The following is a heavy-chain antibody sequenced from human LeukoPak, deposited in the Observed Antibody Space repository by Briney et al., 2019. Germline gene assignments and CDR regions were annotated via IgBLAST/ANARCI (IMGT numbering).Heavy chain of an antibody. D-gene: IGHD6-19*01. CDR3: ASALVSSGWYVDY. J-gene: IGHJ4*02. V-gene: IGHV3-48*03. Sequence: GGSLRLSCAASGFTFSSYEMNWVRQAPGKGLEWVSYISSSGSTIYYADSVKGRFTNSRDNAKNSLYLQMNSLRAEDTAVYYCASALVSSGWYVDYWGQGTLVTVSS. CDR2: ISSSGSTI. CDR1: GFTFSSYE.